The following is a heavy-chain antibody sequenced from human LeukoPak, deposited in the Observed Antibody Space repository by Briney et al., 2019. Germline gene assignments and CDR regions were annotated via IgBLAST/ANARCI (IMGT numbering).Heavy chain of an antibody. CDR1: GGSISSFY. D-gene: IGHD5-12*01. CDR3: ARVGNVDIVATNSYYFDY. Sequence: SETLSLTCTVSGGSISSFYWSWIRQPPGKGLEWIGYIYYSGSTNYNPSLKSRVTISVDTSKNQFSLKLSSVTAADTAVYYCARVGNVDIVATNSYYFDYWGQGTLVTVSS. CDR2: IYYSGST. V-gene: IGHV4-59*01. J-gene: IGHJ4*02.